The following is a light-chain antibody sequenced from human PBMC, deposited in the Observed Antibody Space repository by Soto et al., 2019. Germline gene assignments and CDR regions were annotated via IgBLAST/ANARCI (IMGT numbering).Light chain of an antibody. CDR3: QSYDSSLGGSKV. CDR2: GNS. Sequence: QSALTQPPSVSGAPGQRVTISCTGSSSNIGAGYDVHWYQQLPGTAPKLLIYGNSNRPSGVPDRFSGSKSGTSASLAITGLQAEDEADYYCQSYDSSLGGSKVFGGGTKLPVL. J-gene: IGLJ3*02. V-gene: IGLV1-40*01. CDR1: SSNIGAGYD.